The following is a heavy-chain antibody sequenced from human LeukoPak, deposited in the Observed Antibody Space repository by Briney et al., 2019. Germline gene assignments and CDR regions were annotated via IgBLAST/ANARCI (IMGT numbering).Heavy chain of an antibody. CDR2: IGTAGAS. J-gene: IGHJ4*02. D-gene: IGHD6-19*01. Sequence: GESLSLSCAASGFICGSYDMDWVRQTKGKVLEWVSAIGTAGASYYHGSVRGRFTIFREKAKNSLYLQMNSLRAGDTAVYYCARGAGTGFDYGGEGTLVSVSS. CDR1: GFICGSYD. V-gene: IGHV3-13*04. CDR3: ARGAGTGFDY.